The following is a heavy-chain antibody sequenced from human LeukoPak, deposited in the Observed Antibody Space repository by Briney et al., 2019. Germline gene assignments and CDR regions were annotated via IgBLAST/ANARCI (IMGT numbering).Heavy chain of an antibody. Sequence: ASVKVSCKASGYTFTSYAMHWVRQAPGQRLEWMGWINAGNGNTKYSQKFQGRVTITRDTSASTAYMERSSLRSEDTAVYYCARDSSGWYGLLDYWGQGTLVTVSS. CDR3: ARDSSGWYGLLDY. V-gene: IGHV1-3*01. CDR1: GYTFTSYA. CDR2: INAGNGNT. D-gene: IGHD6-19*01. J-gene: IGHJ4*02.